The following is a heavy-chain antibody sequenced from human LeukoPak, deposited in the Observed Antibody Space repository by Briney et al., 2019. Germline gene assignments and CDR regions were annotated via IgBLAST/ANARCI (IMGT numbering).Heavy chain of an antibody. Sequence: PGGSLRLSCASSGFSFDDYAMHWVRLAPGKGLEWVSLISGDGGSTYYADSVEGRFTISRDNSKNSLSLQMDSLRTEDTALYYCARANWGSSYYFDNWGQGTLVTVSS. CDR3: ARANWGSSYYFDN. V-gene: IGHV3-43*02. CDR2: ISGDGGST. J-gene: IGHJ4*02. D-gene: IGHD7-27*01. CDR1: GFSFDDYA.